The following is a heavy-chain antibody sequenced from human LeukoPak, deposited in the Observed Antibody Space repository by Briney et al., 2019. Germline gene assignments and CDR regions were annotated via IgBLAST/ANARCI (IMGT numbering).Heavy chain of an antibody. D-gene: IGHD4-23*01. CDR1: GFTFSSYG. CDR2: ISYDGSNK. V-gene: IGHV3-30*18. Sequence: GGSLRLSCAASGFTFSSYGMHWARQAPGKGLEWVAVISYDGSNKYYADSVKGRFTISRDNSKNTLYLQMNSLRAEDTAVYYCAKDITAVVTSGWFDPWGQGTLVTVSS. CDR3: AKDITAVVTSGWFDP. J-gene: IGHJ5*02.